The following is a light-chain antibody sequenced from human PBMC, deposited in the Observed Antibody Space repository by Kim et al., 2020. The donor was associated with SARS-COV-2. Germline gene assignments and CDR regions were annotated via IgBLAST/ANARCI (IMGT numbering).Light chain of an antibody. Sequence: GKTVTISCTSSSGSIDDNYVKWYQQRPGGVPTTVIYEDDQRPSGVSDRFSGSIDNSSNSASLTISGLRTEDEADYYCQSYNRDNVLFGGGTQLTVL. CDR3: QSYNRDNVL. CDR2: EDD. CDR1: SGSIDDNY. J-gene: IGLJ2*01. V-gene: IGLV6-57*02.